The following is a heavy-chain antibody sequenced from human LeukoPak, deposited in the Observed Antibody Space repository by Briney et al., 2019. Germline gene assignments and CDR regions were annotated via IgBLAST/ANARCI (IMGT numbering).Heavy chain of an antibody. CDR3: AKTNLWDGDLYDAYDV. CDR1: GLTFSNYV. D-gene: IGHD3-10*01. J-gene: IGHJ3*01. Sequence: GGSLRLSCSGSGLTFSNYVMSWVRQAPGKGLEWVSMIYSGGSTYYADSVKGRFTISRDNSKNTLYLQMNSLRAEDTAVYYCAKTNLWDGDLYDAYDVWGQGTMVTVSS. V-gene: IGHV3-23*03. CDR2: IYSGGST.